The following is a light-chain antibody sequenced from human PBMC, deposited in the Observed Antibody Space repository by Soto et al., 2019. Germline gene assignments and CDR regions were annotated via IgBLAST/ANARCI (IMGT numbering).Light chain of an antibody. Sequence: EIVLTQSPGTLSLSPGERATLSCRASQSVSSSYLAWYQQKPGQAPRLLIYGASSRATGIPDRFSGSGSGTDFTLTISRLEPEDFAVYYCQQYYDWPITFGQGTRLE. CDR3: QQYYDWPIT. CDR1: QSVSSSY. V-gene: IGKV3-20*01. CDR2: GAS. J-gene: IGKJ5*01.